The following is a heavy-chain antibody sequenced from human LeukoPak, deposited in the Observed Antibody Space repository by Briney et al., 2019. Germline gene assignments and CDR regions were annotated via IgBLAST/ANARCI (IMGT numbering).Heavy chain of an antibody. D-gene: IGHD2-2*01. CDR1: GFTFSSYA. CDR2: ISGRGDGT. CDR3: AKVGCSSLTCPWVYYGLDV. V-gene: IGHV3-23*01. Sequence: GGSLRLSCAASGFTFSSYALSWVRQAPGKGLEWVSAISGRGDGTYYADSVRGRFTISRDSSKNTLYLQMNTLRPEDTAVYYCAKVGCSSLTCPWVYYGLDVWGQGTTVTVSS. J-gene: IGHJ6*02.